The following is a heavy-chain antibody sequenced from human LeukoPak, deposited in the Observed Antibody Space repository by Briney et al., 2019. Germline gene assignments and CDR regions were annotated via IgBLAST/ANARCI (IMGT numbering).Heavy chain of an antibody. CDR1: GFAFSTYG. Sequence: GGSLRLSCAASGFAFSTYGIHWVRQAPGKGLEWVSFIRYDGTRQFYSDSVKGRFTISRDNSKYMVFLEMNSLTPEDTAVYYCSNLRLGTPKGVRLDDWGQGTLVTVSS. CDR2: IRYDGTRQ. V-gene: IGHV3-30*02. CDR3: SNLRLGTPKGVRLDD. J-gene: IGHJ4*02. D-gene: IGHD1-26*01.